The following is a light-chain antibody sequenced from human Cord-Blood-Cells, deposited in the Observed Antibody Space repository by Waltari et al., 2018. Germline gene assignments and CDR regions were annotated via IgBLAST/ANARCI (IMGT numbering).Light chain of an antibody. Sequence: DIQITPSPSSLSSSVRGRVTITCRASQSISSYLNWYQQKPGKAPKLLIYAASSLQSGVPSRFSGSGSGTDFTLTISSLQPEDFATYYCQQSYSTPLTFGGGTKVEIK. CDR1: QSISSY. CDR2: AAS. J-gene: IGKJ4*01. CDR3: QQSYSTPLT. V-gene: IGKV1-39*01.